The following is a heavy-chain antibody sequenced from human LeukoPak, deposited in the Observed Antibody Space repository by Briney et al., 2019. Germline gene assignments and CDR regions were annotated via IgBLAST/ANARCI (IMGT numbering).Heavy chain of an antibody. V-gene: IGHV3-48*01. CDR1: GFTISSYS. D-gene: IGHD3-16*02. J-gene: IGHJ4*02. CDR2: ISSSSSTI. CDR3: ARDDYGYVWGSYRHFDY. Sequence: GGSLRLSCAASGFTISSYSMSWVRQAPGKGLEGVSYISSSSSTIYYADSVKGRFTISRDNAKNSLYLQMNSLRAEDTAVYYCARDDYGYVWGSYRHFDYWGQGTLVTVSS.